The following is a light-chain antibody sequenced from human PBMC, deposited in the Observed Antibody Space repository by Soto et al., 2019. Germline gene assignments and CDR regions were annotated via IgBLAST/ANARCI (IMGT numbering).Light chain of an antibody. CDR2: DAS. J-gene: IGKJ5*01. V-gene: IGKV1-5*01. CDR1: QSISSW. CDR3: QQREHWPPIT. Sequence: IQLTQSPSTLSASVGDRVTITCRASQSISSWLAWYQQKPGKAPKLLIYDASSLESGVPSRFSGSGSGTEFALTISSLEPEDFAVYYCQQREHWPPITFGQGTRLEIK.